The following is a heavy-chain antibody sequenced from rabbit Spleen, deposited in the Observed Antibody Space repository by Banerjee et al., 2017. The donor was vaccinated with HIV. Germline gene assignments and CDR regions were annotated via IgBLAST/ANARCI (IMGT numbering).Heavy chain of an antibody. J-gene: IGHJ4*01. CDR1: GFSFSSNYY. CDR2: VNVGSSGST. V-gene: IGHV1S45*01. D-gene: IGHD1-1*01. Sequence: QEQLVESGGGLVQPEGSLTLTCTASGFSFSSNYYMCWVRQAPGKGLEWIGCVNVGSSGSTYYASWAKGRFTISKTSSTTVTLQMTSLTAADTATYFCARSRAGYSDVYFSLWGQGTLVTVS. CDR3: ARSRAGYSDVYFSL.